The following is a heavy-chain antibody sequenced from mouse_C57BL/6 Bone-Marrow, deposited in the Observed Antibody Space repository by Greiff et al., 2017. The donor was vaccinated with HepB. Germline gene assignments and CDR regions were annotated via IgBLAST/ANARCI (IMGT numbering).Heavy chain of an antibody. CDR2: INPNNGGT. V-gene: IGHV1-26*01. CDR3: ARVQLRLSFDY. J-gene: IGHJ2*01. Sequence: EVQLQQSGPELVKPGASVKISCKASGYTFTDYYMNWVKQSHGKSLEWIGDINPNNGGTSYNQKFKGKATLTVDKSSSTAYMELRSLTSEDSAVYYCARVQLRLSFDYWGQGTTLTVSS. CDR1: GYTFTDYY. D-gene: IGHD3-2*02.